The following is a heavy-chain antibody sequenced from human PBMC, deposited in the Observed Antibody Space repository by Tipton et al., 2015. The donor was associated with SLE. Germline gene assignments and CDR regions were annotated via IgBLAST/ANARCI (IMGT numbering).Heavy chain of an antibody. V-gene: IGHV4-59*12. CDR3: ARGVAGYFYYCYLDV. J-gene: IGHJ6*03. Sequence: TLSLTCTVSGGSISGYYWSWIRQPPGKGLEWIGYIYYSGSTNYNPSLKSRVTISVDTSTNRFSLRLSSVTAADTAVYYCARGVAGYFYYCYLDVWGKGTTVTIPS. CDR2: IYYSGST. CDR1: GGSISGYY.